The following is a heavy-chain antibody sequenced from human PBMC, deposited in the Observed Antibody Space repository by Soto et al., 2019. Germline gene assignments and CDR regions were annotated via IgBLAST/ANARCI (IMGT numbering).Heavy chain of an antibody. Sequence: SETLSLTCTVSGGSISSGGYYWSWIRQHPGKGLEWIGYIYHSGSTYYNPSLKSRVTISVDRSKNQFSLKLSSVTAADTAVYYCASQKLDVPAYFDYWGQGTLVTVSS. V-gene: IGHV4-31*03. CDR3: ASQKLDVPAYFDY. D-gene: IGHD1-1*01. J-gene: IGHJ4*02. CDR2: IYHSGST. CDR1: GGSISSGGYY.